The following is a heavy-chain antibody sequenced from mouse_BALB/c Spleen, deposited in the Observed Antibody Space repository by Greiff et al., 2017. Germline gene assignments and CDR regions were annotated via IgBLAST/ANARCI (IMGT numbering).Heavy chain of an antibody. CDR1: GYTFTSYY. V-gene: IGHV1S81*02. D-gene: IGHD2-10*02. CDR2: INPSNGGT. Sequence: VQLQQSGAELVKPGASVKLSCKASGYTFTSYYMYWVKQRPGQGLEWIGGINPSNGGTNFNEKFKSKATLTVDKSSSTAYMQLSSLTSEDSAVYYCTRYGNYVEAMDYWGQGTSVTVSS. J-gene: IGHJ4*01. CDR3: TRYGNYVEAMDY.